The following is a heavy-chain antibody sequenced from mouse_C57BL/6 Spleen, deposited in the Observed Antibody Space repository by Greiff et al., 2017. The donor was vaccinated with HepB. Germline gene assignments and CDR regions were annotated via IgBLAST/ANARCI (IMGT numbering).Heavy chain of an antibody. V-gene: IGHV1-82*01. D-gene: IGHD1-1*01. CDR3: ASRYYGSGGFDY. Sequence: QVQLQQSGPELVKPGASVKISCKASGYAFSSSWMNWVKQRPGKGLEWIGRIYPGDGDTNYNGKFKGKATLTADKSSSTVYMQLISLTSEDSAVYFCASRYYGSGGFDYWGQGTTLTVSS. J-gene: IGHJ2*01. CDR2: IYPGDGDT. CDR1: GYAFSSSW.